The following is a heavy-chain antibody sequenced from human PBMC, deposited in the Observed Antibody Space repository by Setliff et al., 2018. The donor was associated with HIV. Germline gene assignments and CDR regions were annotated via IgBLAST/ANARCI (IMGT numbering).Heavy chain of an antibody. CDR2: IKQDGSEK. D-gene: IGHD4-4*01. CDR1: GFTFDIYW. V-gene: IGHV3-7*01. J-gene: IGHJ4*02. Sequence: GGSLRLSCAASGFTFDIYWMSWVRQAPGKGLEWVANIKQDGSEKYYVDSVRGRFTISRDNTKNSLFLQMNNLRPEDTAVYYCAKGPVTDSEVYFDYWGQGTLVTVSS. CDR3: AKGPVTDSEVYFDY.